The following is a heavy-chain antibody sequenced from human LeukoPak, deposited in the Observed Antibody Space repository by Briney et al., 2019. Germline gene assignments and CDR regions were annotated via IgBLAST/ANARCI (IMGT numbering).Heavy chain of an antibody. Sequence: ASVKVSCKASGYTFTSYYMHWVRQAPGQGLEWMGIINPSGGSTSYAQKFQGRVTMTRDTSTSTVYMVLSSLRSEDTAVYYCARDGGRNGGIKRFDYWGQGTLVTVSS. CDR1: GYTFTSYY. V-gene: IGHV1-46*03. D-gene: IGHD4-23*01. J-gene: IGHJ4*02. CDR2: INPSGGST. CDR3: ARDGGRNGGIKRFDY.